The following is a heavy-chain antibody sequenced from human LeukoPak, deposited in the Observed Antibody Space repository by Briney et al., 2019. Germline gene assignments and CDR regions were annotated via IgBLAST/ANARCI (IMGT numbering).Heavy chain of an antibody. Sequence: GGSLRLSCAASGFIFSSYGMYWVRQAPGKGLEWVGIISYDGSNQFYADSVKGRFTVSRDNSKNTLYLQMNNLRPKDTAVYYCAKDVEGWGQGTLVTVSA. CDR1: GFIFSSYG. V-gene: IGHV3-30*18. CDR3: AKDVEG. J-gene: IGHJ4*02. CDR2: ISYDGSNQ.